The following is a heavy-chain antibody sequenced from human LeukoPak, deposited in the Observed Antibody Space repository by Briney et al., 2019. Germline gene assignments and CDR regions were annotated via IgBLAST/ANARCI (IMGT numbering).Heavy chain of an antibody. CDR1: GGSISSYY. V-gene: IGHV4-59*01. D-gene: IGHD1-1*01. CDR2: IHYSGTT. Sequence: PSETLSLTCTVSGGSISSYYWSWIRQPPGKGLEWIGYIHYSGTTNYNPSLKSRVTISVDTSKTQFSLKLNSVTAADTAVYYCARVSWFPGTSYYFMDVWGKGTTVTVSS. J-gene: IGHJ6*03. CDR3: ARVSWFPGTSYYFMDV.